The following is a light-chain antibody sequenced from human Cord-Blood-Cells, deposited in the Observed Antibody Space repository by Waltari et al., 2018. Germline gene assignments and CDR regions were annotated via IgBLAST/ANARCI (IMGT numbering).Light chain of an antibody. Sequence: DIVMTQSPDSLAVSLGERDTINCKSSQSVLYSSNHKNYLAWYQQKPGQPPKLLIYWASTRESGVPDRFSGSGSGTDFTLTISSLQAEDVAVYYCQQYYSTPPTFGPGTKVDIK. CDR3: QQYYSTPPT. CDR2: WAS. CDR1: QSVLYSSNHKNY. J-gene: IGKJ3*01. V-gene: IGKV4-1*01.